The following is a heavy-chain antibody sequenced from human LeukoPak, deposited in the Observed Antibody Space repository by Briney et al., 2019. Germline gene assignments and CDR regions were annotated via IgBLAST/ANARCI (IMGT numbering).Heavy chain of an antibody. J-gene: IGHJ4*02. CDR1: GFTFSSYW. D-gene: IGHD6-13*01. CDR3: ARDIVATGGRYFDH. Sequence: GGSLRLSCAASGFTFSSYWMSWVRQAPGKGLEWVANINQDGGETYYVDSVKGRFTISRDNSKNTLYLQMNSLRGEDTAVYYCARDIVATGGRYFDHWGQGTLVTVSS. CDR2: INQDGGET. V-gene: IGHV3-7*01.